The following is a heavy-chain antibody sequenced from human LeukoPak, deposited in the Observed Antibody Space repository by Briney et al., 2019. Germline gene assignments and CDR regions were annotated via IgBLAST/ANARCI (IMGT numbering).Heavy chain of an antibody. CDR2: TYYRSKWYN. V-gene: IGHV6-1*01. CDR1: GDSVSSNSAA. D-gene: IGHD6-13*01. CDR3: ARDSPSPIPTYSSSWYRKYYYYGMDV. Sequence: SWTLSLTCAISGDSVSSNSAAWNWIRQSPSRGLERLGRTYYRSKWYNDYAVSVKSRITINPDTSKNQFSLQLNSVTPEDTAVYYCARDSPSPIPTYSSSWYRKYYYYGMDVGGQGTTVTVSS. J-gene: IGHJ6*02.